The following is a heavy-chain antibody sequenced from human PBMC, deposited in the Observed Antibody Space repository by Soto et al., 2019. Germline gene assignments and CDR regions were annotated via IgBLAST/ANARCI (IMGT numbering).Heavy chain of an antibody. CDR3: AKRTVGWYFDL. V-gene: IGHV3-23*01. Sequence: EVQLLESGGGLVQPGGSLRLSCAASGFTFSSYAMSWVRQAPGKGLEWVSAISGSGDSTYYADSVKGRFTISRDNTKNTQYLQMNSLRAEDTAVYYCAKRTVGWYFDLWGRGTLVTVSS. J-gene: IGHJ2*01. D-gene: IGHD4-17*01. CDR1: GFTFSSYA. CDR2: ISGSGDST.